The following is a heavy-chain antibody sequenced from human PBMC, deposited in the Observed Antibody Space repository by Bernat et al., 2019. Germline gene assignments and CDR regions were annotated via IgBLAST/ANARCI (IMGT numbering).Heavy chain of an antibody. CDR3: ARRVAGARGADY. V-gene: IGHV1-3*01. CDR1: GYTFTSYA. J-gene: IGHJ4*02. Sequence: VQLVQSGAEVKKPGASVKVYCKASGYTFTSYAMHWVRQAPGQRLEWMGWINAGNGNTKYSQKFQARVTVTRDTSASTAYIELSSLRSEDTAVYYCARRVAGARGADYWGQGTLVTVSS. CDR2: INAGNGNT. D-gene: IGHD6-19*01.